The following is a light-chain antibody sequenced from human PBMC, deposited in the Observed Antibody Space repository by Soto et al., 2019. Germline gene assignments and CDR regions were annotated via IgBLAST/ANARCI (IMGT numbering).Light chain of an antibody. Sequence: QSVLTQPASVSGSPGQSITISCTGTSSDVGGYNYVSWFQQHPGKAPKLKIYEVSNRPSGVSNRFSGSKSGYTASLTISELQAEDEADYYCTSFTSRSTGVFGGGTQLTVL. CDR3: TSFTSRSTGV. J-gene: IGLJ3*02. CDR1: SSDVGGYNY. V-gene: IGLV2-14*03. CDR2: EVS.